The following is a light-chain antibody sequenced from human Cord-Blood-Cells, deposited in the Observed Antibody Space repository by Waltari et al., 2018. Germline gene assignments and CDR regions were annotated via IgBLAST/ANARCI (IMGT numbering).Light chain of an antibody. CDR3: QQSYSTPLT. CDR2: AAS. CDR1: QGISSY. J-gene: IGKJ3*01. Sequence: DIQMTQSPSSLSASVGDRVTITCRASQGISSYLNWYQQKPGKAPKLLIYAASSLQSGVPSRFSGSGSETEFTLTISSLQPEDFATYYCQQSYSTPLTFGPGTKVDIK. V-gene: IGKV1-39*01.